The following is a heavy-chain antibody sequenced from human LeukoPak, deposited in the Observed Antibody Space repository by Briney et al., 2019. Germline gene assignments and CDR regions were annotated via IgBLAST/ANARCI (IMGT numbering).Heavy chain of an antibody. V-gene: IGHV3-64D*08. CDR2: IYNNGGTP. D-gene: IGHD3-16*01. CDR3: VKTMVTFGSIIRADVFDV. CDR1: GFTFALYV. J-gene: IGHJ3*01. Sequence: PGGSLRHSCAASGFTFALYVMHWVRQAPGKGLEYVSGIYNNGGTPNSADSVKGRFTISRDNFKTTLYLHMSRLRGDDTAIYYCVKTMVTFGSIIRADVFDVWGQGTLVTVSS.